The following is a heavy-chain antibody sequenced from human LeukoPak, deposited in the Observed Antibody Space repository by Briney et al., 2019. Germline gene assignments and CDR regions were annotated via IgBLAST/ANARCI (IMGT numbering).Heavy chain of an antibody. CDR3: AKDRTSGRPAAFDI. J-gene: IGHJ3*02. V-gene: IGHV3-30*02. D-gene: IGHD2-2*01. CDR1: VFTFNKYG. CDR2: IRNDGRNK. Sequence: GGSLRLSCAASVFTFNKYGMYWVRQAPGKGLEWVAFIRNDGRNKYYTDSVKGRFTISRDNSKNTLYLQMNSLRAEDTAVYYCAKDRTSGRPAAFDIWGQGTMVTVSS.